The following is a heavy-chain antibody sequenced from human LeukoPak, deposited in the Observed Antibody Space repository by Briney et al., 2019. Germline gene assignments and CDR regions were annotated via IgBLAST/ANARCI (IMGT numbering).Heavy chain of an antibody. CDR2: ISAYNGNT. CDR1: GYTFTSYG. J-gene: IGHJ3*02. Sequence: ASVKVSCKASGYTFTSYGISWVRQAPGQGLEWMGWISAYNGNTNYAQKLQGRVTMTTDTSTSTAYMELRSLRSDDTAVYYCARDTETVTTTQWGAFDIWGQGTMVTVSS. CDR3: ARDTETVTTTQWGAFDI. V-gene: IGHV1-18*01. D-gene: IGHD4-17*01.